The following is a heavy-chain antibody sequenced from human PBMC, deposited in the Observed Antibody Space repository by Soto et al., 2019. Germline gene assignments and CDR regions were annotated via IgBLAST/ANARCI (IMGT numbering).Heavy chain of an antibody. J-gene: IGHJ4*02. CDR1: GYTFTSYD. D-gene: IGHD3-10*01. Sequence: QVQLVQSGAEVKKPGASVKVSSKASGYTFTSYDINWVRQATGQGLEWMGWMNPNSGNTGYAQKFQGRVTMTRNTSINTAYMELSRLRSEDTAVYYCARGLRSLAYYGSERLPEDHWGQGTLVTVSS. CDR2: MNPNSGNT. V-gene: IGHV1-8*01. CDR3: ARGLRSLAYYGSERLPEDH.